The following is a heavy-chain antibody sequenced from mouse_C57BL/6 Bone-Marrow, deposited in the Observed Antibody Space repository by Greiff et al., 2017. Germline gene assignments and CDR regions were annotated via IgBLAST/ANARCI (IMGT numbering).Heavy chain of an antibody. J-gene: IGHJ2*01. CDR2: IYPGDGDT. CDR1: GYAFSSSW. Sequence: VKLVESGPELVKPGASVKISCKASGYAFSSSWMNWVKQRPGKGLEWIGRIYPGDGDTNYNGKFKGKATLTADKSSSTAYMQLSSLTSEDSAVYFCERVLITTVVATDYWGQGTTLTVSS. V-gene: IGHV1-82*01. CDR3: ERVLITTVVATDY. D-gene: IGHD1-1*01.